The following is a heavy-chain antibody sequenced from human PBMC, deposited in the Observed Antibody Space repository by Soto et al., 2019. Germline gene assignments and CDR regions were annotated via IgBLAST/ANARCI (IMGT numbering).Heavy chain of an antibody. CDR3: AKWSAGSWDTGGGWFDP. Sequence: EVQLVESGGGLVQPGRSLRLSCAASGFTFNDYAMHWVRQAPGKGLEWVSGIRWNSGTIAYADSVKGRFTISRDNAKNSLYLQMNSLRADDTALYYCAKWSAGSWDTGGGWFDPWGQGTLVTVSS. V-gene: IGHV3-9*01. J-gene: IGHJ5*02. CDR1: GFTFNDYA. CDR2: IRWNSGTI. D-gene: IGHD1-26*01.